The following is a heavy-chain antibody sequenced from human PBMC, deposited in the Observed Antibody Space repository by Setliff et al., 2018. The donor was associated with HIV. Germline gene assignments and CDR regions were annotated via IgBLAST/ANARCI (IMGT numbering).Heavy chain of an antibody. CDR1: GGSFSGYY. D-gene: IGHD5-12*01. J-gene: IGHJ4*02. V-gene: IGHV4-34*12. Sequence: SETLSLTCAVYGGSFSGYYWTWIRQPPGRGLEWIGEIIHSGGTNYNRSLKSRVTISVDTSKNQFSLNLSSVTAADTAAYYCAREVGGIQYSGYDFLSLGYFSPDYWGQGTLVTVSS. CDR3: AREVGGIQYSGYDFLSLGYFSPDY. CDR2: IIHSGGT.